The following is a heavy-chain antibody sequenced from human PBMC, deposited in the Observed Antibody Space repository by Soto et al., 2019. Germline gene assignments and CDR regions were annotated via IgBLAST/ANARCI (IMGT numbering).Heavy chain of an antibody. V-gene: IGHV1-18*01. Sequence: ASVKVSCKASGYTFTSYGITWVRQAPGQGLEWMGWISAYNGDTNYAQKLQGRVTMTTDTYTSTAYMELSSLRSDDTAVYYCARGVGPGSPLIDPWGQGTLVTVSS. CDR3: ARGVGPGSPLIDP. J-gene: IGHJ5*02. D-gene: IGHD1-1*01. CDR1: GYTFTSYG. CDR2: ISAYNGDT.